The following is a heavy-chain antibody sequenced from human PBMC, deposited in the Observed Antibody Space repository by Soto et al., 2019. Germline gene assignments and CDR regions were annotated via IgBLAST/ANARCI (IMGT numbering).Heavy chain of an antibody. CDR2: IDPSDSYT. J-gene: IGHJ6*02. CDR3: ARRLKYDFWSGYYTENYYYYYGMDV. CDR1: GYSFTSYW. Sequence: PGESLKISCKGSGYSFTSYWISWVRQMPGKGLEWMGRIDPSDSYTNYSPSFQGHVAISADKSISTAYLQWSSLKASDAAMYYCARRLKYDFWSGYYTENYYYYYGMDVWGQGTTVTVS. V-gene: IGHV5-10-1*01. D-gene: IGHD3-3*01.